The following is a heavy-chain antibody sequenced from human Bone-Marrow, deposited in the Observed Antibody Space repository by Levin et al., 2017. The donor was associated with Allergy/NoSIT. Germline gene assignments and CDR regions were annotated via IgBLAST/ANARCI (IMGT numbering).Heavy chain of an antibody. D-gene: IGHD6-19*01. CDR3: ARRGGSGWSGSGYGLDV. J-gene: IGHJ6*02. CDR2: IYPGDSDT. V-gene: IGHV5-51*01. CDR1: GYSFSSFW. Sequence: PGGSLRLSCKAYGYSFSSFWIAWVRQMPGRGLEWMGMIYPGDSDTRYSPSFQGQVTMSADRSIVTASLQWTSLKASDTATYYCARRGGSGWSGSGYGLDVWGQGTTVIVSS.